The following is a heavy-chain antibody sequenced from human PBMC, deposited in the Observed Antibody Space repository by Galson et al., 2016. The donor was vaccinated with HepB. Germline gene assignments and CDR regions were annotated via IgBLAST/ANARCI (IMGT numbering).Heavy chain of an antibody. CDR2: ISNAGGTT. Sequence: SLRLSCAASGFSFSLYAMHWVRQAPGKGLEWVSAISNAGGTTYYADSVRGRFSLSRDDSKNTLFLEISSLRAEDTAFYYCAKPRGRGYGEDYGFDYWGQGTLVTVSS. V-gene: IGHV3-23*01. CDR1: GFSFSLYA. CDR3: AKPRGRGYGEDYGFDY. J-gene: IGHJ4*02. D-gene: IGHD4-17*01.